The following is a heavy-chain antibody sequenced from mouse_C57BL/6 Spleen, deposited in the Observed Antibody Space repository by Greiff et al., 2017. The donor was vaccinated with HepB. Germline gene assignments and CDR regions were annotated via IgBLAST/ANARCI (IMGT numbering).Heavy chain of an antibody. D-gene: IGHD2-3*01. J-gene: IGHJ2*01. Sequence: VQLQESGAELVRPGASVTLSCKASGYTFTDYEMHWVKQTPVHGLEWIGAIDPETGGTAYNQKFKGKAILTADKSSSTAYMELRSLTSADSAVYYCTRGVGLFDGYYFDYWGQGTTLTVSS. CDR2: IDPETGGT. V-gene: IGHV1-15*01. CDR3: TRGVGLFDGYYFDY. CDR1: GYTFTDYE.